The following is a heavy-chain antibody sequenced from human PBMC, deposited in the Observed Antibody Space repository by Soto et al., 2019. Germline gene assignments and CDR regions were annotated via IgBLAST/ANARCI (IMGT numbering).Heavy chain of an antibody. CDR2: INAGNGNT. D-gene: IGHD2-2*01. Sequence: QVQLVQSGAEVKKPGASVKVSCKASGYTFTSYAMHWVRQSPGQRLEWMGWINAGNGNTKYSQKFQGRVTITRDTSASTAYMELSSLRSEDTAVYYCARVGYCSSTSCYAWFDPWGQGTLVTVSS. CDR1: GYTFTSYA. V-gene: IGHV1-3*01. CDR3: ARVGYCSSTSCYAWFDP. J-gene: IGHJ5*02.